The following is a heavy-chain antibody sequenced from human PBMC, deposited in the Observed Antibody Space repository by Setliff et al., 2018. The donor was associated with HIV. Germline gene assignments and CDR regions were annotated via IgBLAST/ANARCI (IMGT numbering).Heavy chain of an antibody. CDR1: GYTFTSYG. J-gene: IGHJ6*03. D-gene: IGHD1-26*01. Sequence: GASVKVSCKASGYTFTSYGITWVRQAPGQGLEWMGWINAYNGGTNYAQELQGRVTMTTDTSTSTVYMELRSLRSDDTAVYYCAREGYSGSYFNYYYYLDVWGKGTTVTVSS. V-gene: IGHV1-18*01. CDR2: INAYNGGT. CDR3: AREGYSGSYFNYYYYLDV.